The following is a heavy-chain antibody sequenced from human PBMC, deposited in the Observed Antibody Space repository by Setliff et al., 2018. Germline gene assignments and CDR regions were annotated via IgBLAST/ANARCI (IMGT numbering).Heavy chain of an antibody. CDR2: IYSDGSMT. CDR3: ARGFGDSPFDY. CDR1: GFTFSDYS. D-gene: IGHD3-16*01. J-gene: IGHJ4*02. Sequence: PGGSLRLSCAASGFTFSDYSMNWVRQAPGKGLVWVSRIYSDGSMTDYADSVKGRFTISRDNAKNLLYLQMNSLRAEDTAVYYCARGFGDSPFDYWGQGTLVTVSS. V-gene: IGHV3-74*01.